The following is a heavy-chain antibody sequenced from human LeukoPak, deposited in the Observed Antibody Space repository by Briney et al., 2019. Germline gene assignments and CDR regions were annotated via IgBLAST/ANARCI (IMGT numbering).Heavy chain of an antibody. CDR2: TYYRSKWYN. J-gene: IGHJ4*02. V-gene: IGHV6-1*01. Sequence: PSQTLSLTCAISGDSVSSNSAAWNWIRQSPSRGLEWLGRTYYRSKWYNDYAVSVKSRITINPDTSKNQFSLQLNSVTPEDTAVYYCARGVWYSSSWYVRGGGNGGFDYWGQGTLVTVSS. CDR1: GDSVSSNSAA. CDR3: ARGVWYSSSWYVRGGGNGGFDY. D-gene: IGHD6-13*01.